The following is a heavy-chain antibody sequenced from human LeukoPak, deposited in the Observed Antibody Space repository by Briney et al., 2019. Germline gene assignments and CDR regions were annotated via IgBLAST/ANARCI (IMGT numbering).Heavy chain of an antibody. CDR2: IIPIFGKA. CDR1: GGTFISYA. J-gene: IGHJ4*02. V-gene: IGHV1-69*05. CDR3: ARGGIVGAQTLGFFDY. Sequence: SVKVSCKASGGTFISYAISWVRQAPGQGGEWMGGIIPIFGKANYAQKFQGRVTITTDESTSTAYMELSSLRSEDTAVYYCARGGIVGAQTLGFFDYWGQGTLVTVSS. D-gene: IGHD1-26*01.